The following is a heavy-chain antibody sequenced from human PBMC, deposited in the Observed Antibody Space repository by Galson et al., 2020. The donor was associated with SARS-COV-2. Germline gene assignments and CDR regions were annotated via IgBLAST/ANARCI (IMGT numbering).Heavy chain of an antibody. J-gene: IGHJ6*02. D-gene: IGHD2-8*01. Sequence: KIGESLKISCKGSGYSFTSYWIGWVRQMPGKGLEWMGIIYPGDSDTRYSPSFQGQVTISADKSISTAYLQWSSLKASDTAMYYCARSGYCTNGVCYSDYYYGMDVWGQGTTFTVSS. CDR3: ARSGYCTNGVCYSDYYYGMDV. CDR2: IYPGDSDT. V-gene: IGHV5-51*01. CDR1: GYSFTSYW.